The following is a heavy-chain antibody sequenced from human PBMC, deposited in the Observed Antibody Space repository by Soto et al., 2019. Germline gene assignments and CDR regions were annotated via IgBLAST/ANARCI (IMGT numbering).Heavy chain of an antibody. CDR3: ARASHSYDSGSYFPPSDY. V-gene: IGHV3-9*01. CDR1: GFTFADYA. J-gene: IGHJ4*02. CDR2: ISWNSGSI. D-gene: IGHD3-22*01. Sequence: EVQLVESGGGLVRPGRSLRLSCAASGFTFADYAMHWVRQVPGKGLEWVSGISWNSGSIGYADSVKGRFTISRDNAKNSLYLQMNSLKVAAAALYYGARASHSYDSGSYFPPSDYWGRGTLVTVSS.